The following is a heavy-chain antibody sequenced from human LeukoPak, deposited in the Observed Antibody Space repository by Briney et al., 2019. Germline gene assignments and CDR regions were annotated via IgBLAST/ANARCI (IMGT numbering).Heavy chain of an antibody. D-gene: IGHD2-15*01. V-gene: IGHV3-64*01. CDR2: ISSNGGST. CDR3: ARGRYCSGGSCQRLDY. CDR1: GFTFSSYA. Sequence: GGSLRLSCAASGFTFSSYAMHWVRQAPGKGLEYVSAISSNGGSTYYANSVKGRFTISRDNSKNTLYLQMGSLRAEDMAVYYCARGRYCSGGSCQRLDYWGQGTLVTVSS. J-gene: IGHJ4*02.